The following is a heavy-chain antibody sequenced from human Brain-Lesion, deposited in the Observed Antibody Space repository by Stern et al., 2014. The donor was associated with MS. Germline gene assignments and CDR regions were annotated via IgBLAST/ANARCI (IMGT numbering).Heavy chain of an antibody. Sequence: EVHLVESGGDLVQPGRSLRLSCAASGFTFDDYAMHWVRQAPGKGLEWVAGIRWNRGTIGYADFVKGRFTLSRDTAYRSLYLQMNSQRPEDTALYYCARDITGSSAYFAYWGQGTLVTVSS. CDR3: ARDITGSSAYFAY. D-gene: IGHD1-14*01. V-gene: IGHV3-9*01. CDR1: GFTFDDYA. J-gene: IGHJ4*02. CDR2: IRWNRGTI.